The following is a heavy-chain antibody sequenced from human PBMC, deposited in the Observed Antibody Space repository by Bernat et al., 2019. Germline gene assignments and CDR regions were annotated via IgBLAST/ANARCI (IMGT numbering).Heavy chain of an antibody. CDR3: TRLGYCSGGSCYSD. Sequence: EVQLVESGGGLVQPGGSLKLSCAASGFTFSGSAMHWVRQASGKGLEWVGRIRSKANSYATAYAASVKGRFTISRDDSKNTAYLQMNSLKTEDTAVYYCTRLGYCSGGSCYSDWGQGTLVTVS. V-gene: IGHV3-73*02. CDR2: IRSKANSYAT. J-gene: IGHJ4*02. D-gene: IGHD2-15*01. CDR1: GFTFSGSA.